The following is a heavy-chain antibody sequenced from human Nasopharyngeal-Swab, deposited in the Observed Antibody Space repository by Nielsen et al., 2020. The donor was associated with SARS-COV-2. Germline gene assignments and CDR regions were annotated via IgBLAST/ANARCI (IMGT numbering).Heavy chain of an antibody. CDR1: GGSISSYY. J-gene: IGHJ5*02. CDR3: ARVVTGWFDP. CDR2: IYYSGST. D-gene: IGHD3-16*02. Sequence: GSLRLSCTVSGGSISSYYWGWIRQPPGKGLEWIGSIYYSGSTYYNPSLKSRVTISVGTSKNQFSLKLSSVTAADTAVYYCARVVTGWFDPWGQGTLVTVSS. V-gene: IGHV4-39*07.